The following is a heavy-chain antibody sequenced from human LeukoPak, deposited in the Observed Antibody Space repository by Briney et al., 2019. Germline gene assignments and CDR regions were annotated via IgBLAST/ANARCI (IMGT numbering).Heavy chain of an antibody. CDR3: ARDRLPGYSYGLDY. Sequence: PGRSLRLSCAASGFTFSSYAMHWVRQAPGKGLEWVAVILYDGSNKYYADSVKGRFTISRDNSKNTLYLQMNSLRAEDTAVYYCARDRLPGYSYGLDYWGQGTLVTVSS. CDR1: GFTFSSYA. CDR2: ILYDGSNK. D-gene: IGHD5-18*01. V-gene: IGHV3-30*04. J-gene: IGHJ4*02.